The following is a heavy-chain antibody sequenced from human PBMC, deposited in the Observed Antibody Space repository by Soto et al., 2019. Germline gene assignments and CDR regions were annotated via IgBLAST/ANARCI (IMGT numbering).Heavy chain of an antibody. D-gene: IGHD6-19*01. J-gene: IGHJ4*02. CDR2: ISGSGGST. Sequence: EVQLLESGGGLVQPGGSLRLSCAASGFTFSSYAMSWVRQAPGKGLEWVSAISGSGGSTYYADSVKGRFTISRDNAKNTLYLQMNSLRAEDTAVYYCAKDPQGWLVPTQFDYWGQGTLVTVSS. V-gene: IGHV3-23*01. CDR3: AKDPQGWLVPTQFDY. CDR1: GFTFSSYA.